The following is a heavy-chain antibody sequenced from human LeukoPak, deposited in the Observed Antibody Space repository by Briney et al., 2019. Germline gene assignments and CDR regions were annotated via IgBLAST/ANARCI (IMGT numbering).Heavy chain of an antibody. Sequence: PSETLSLTCTVSGGSISSYYWSWIRQPPGKGLEWIGYIYYSGSTNYNPSLKSRVTISVDTSKNQFSLKLSSVTAADTAVYYCASFAVAVAGTPYYYYGMDVWGQGTTVTVSS. D-gene: IGHD6-19*01. V-gene: IGHV4-59*01. CDR1: GGSISSYY. CDR3: ASFAVAVAGTPYYYYGMDV. CDR2: IYYSGST. J-gene: IGHJ6*02.